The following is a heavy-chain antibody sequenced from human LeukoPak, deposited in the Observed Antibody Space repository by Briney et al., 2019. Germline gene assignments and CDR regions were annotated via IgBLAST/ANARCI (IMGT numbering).Heavy chain of an antibody. CDR2: IRYDGSNK. J-gene: IGHJ3*02. V-gene: IGHV3-30*02. CDR1: GFTFSSYD. CDR3: AKVLEAYCGGDCHAGAFDI. D-gene: IGHD2-21*01. Sequence: GGSLRLSCAASGFTFSSYDMHWVRQAPGKGLEWVAFIRYDGSNKYYADSVKGRFTISRDNSKNTLYLQMNNLRAEDTAVYYCAKVLEAYCGGDCHAGAFDIWGQGTMVTVSS.